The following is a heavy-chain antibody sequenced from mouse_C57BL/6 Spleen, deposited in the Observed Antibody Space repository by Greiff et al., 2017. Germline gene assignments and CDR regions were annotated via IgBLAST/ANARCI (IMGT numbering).Heavy chain of an antibody. J-gene: IGHJ2*01. D-gene: IGHD2-3*01. V-gene: IGHV3-6*01. CDR1: GYSITSGYY. Sequence: EVQLQQSGPGLVKPSQSLSLTCSVTGYSITSGYYWNWIRQFPGNKLEWMGYISYDGSNNYNPSLKNRISITRDTSKNQFFLKLNSVTTEDTATYYCARRGGYYSYYFDYWGQGTTLTVSS. CDR3: ARRGGYYSYYFDY. CDR2: ISYDGSN.